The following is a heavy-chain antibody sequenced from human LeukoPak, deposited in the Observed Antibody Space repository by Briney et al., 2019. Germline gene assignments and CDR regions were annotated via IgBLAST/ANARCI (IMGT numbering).Heavy chain of an antibody. V-gene: IGHV3-30*03. CDR3: ARDLRRFAQYYFDY. CDR2: ISSDGRDK. Sequence: GGSLRLSCAASGFTFSGYAIHWVRQAPGKGLEWVAVISSDGRDKHHADSVKGRFTISRDNSKNTLYLQTNSLRAEDTAVYYCARDLRRFAQYYFDYWGQGTLVTVFS. D-gene: IGHD5/OR15-5a*01. CDR1: GFTFSGYA. J-gene: IGHJ4*02.